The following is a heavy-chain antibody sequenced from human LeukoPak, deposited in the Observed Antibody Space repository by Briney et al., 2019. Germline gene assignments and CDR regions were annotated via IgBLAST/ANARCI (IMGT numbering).Heavy chain of an antibody. CDR2: ISPDGSNQ. J-gene: IGHJ4*02. V-gene: IGHV3-30*03. CDR1: GPTFSSHA. CDR3: ASKLTLDH. Sequence: GGSLRLSCAASGPTFSSHAMHWVRQAPGKGLEWVGVISPDGSNQYYIDSVKGRFTISRDNSKNTLYLQMNSLRTEDTAVYYCASKLTLDHWGQGTLVTVSS.